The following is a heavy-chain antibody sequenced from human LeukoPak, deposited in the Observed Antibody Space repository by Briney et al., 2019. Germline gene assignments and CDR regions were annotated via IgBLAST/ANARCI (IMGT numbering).Heavy chain of an antibody. CDR2: INHSGST. CDR1: GGSFSGYY. Sequence: SETLSLTCAVYGGSFSGYYWSWIRQPPGKGLEWIGEINHSGSTNYNPSLKSRVTISVDTSKNQFSLKLSSVTAADTAVYYCARHGRAYYYDSSGQDDAFDIWGQGTMVTVSS. J-gene: IGHJ3*02. V-gene: IGHV4-34*01. D-gene: IGHD3-22*01. CDR3: ARHGRAYYYDSSGQDDAFDI.